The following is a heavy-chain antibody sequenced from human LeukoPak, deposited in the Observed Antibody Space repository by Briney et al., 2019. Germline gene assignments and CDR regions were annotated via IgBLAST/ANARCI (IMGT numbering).Heavy chain of an antibody. J-gene: IGHJ4*02. CDR1: GFTFSTYS. Sequence: GGSLRLSCAASGFTFSTYSMNWVRQAPGKGLEWVSYITGSSSPIYYADSVKGRFTVSRDNAKNSLYLQMNSLRDEVTAVYYCTRDPHALDYWGQGTLVTVSS. V-gene: IGHV3-48*02. CDR2: ITGSSSPI. CDR3: TRDPHALDY.